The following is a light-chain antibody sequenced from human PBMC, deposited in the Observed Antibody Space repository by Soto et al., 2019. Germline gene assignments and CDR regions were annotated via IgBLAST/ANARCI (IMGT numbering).Light chain of an antibody. Sequence: EIVLTQSPDTLSLSPGERATLSCRASQIVNRNALAWYQQRPGQAPRLLIYGASNRPGGIPDKFSGSGSGTDFSFTINRLEPEDFAVYYCQQYGMSPYTFAQGTKLEI. V-gene: IGKV3-20*01. CDR1: QIVNRNA. CDR2: GAS. J-gene: IGKJ2*01. CDR3: QQYGMSPYT.